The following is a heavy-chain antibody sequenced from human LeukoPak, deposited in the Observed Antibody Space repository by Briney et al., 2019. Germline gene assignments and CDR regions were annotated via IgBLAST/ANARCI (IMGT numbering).Heavy chain of an antibody. J-gene: IGHJ6*03. CDR1: GFTFSSYS. V-gene: IGHV3-21*01. D-gene: IGHD2-2*01. Sequence: GGSLRLSCAASGFTFSSYSMNWVRQAPGKGLEWVSSISSSSSYIYYADSVKGRFTISRDNAKNSLYLQMNSLRAEDTAVYYCARVVVPAAIPYYYYYYMDVWGKGTTVTVSS. CDR3: ARVVVPAAIPYYYYYYMDV. CDR2: ISSSSSYI.